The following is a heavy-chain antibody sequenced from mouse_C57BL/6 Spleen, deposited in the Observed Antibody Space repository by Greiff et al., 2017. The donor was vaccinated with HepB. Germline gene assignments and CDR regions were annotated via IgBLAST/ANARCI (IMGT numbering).Heavy chain of an antibody. J-gene: IGHJ4*01. CDR1: GYAFSSYW. D-gene: IGHD1-1*01. CDR2: IYPGDGDT. Sequence: VQLQQSGAELVKPGASVKISCKASGYAFSSYWMNWVKQRPGKGLERIGQIYPGDGDTNYNGKFKGKATLTADKSSSTAYMQLSSLTSEDSAVFFCARSEYYVSRYVNAMDYWGQGTSVTVSS. CDR3: ARSEYYVSRYVNAMDY. V-gene: IGHV1-80*01.